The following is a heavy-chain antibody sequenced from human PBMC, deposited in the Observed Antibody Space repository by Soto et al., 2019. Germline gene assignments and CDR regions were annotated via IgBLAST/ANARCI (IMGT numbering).Heavy chain of an antibody. J-gene: IGHJ6*02. CDR1: GGTFSSNP. CDR3: ARDLSAVKRFESFKYYRMDV. V-gene: IGHV1-69*06. D-gene: IGHD3-3*01. Sequence: QVQLMQSGAEVRKPGSSVTVSCKASGGTFSSNPISWVRQAPGQGLEWMGGIIPIFATPHYARRFLDRVTLTADRSTNTVDMELTGMTSEDTAIYYCARDLSAVKRFESFKYYRMDVWGQGTTVTVS. CDR2: IIPIFATP.